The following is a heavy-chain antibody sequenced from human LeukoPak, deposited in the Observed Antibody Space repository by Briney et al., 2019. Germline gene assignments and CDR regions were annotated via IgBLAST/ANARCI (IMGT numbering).Heavy chain of an antibody. CDR3: AKEMTREYSSSAGYFDY. CDR1: GFTFSSYA. CDR2: ISGSGGST. V-gene: IGHV3-23*01. J-gene: IGHJ4*02. D-gene: IGHD6-6*01. Sequence: PGGSLRLSCAASGFTFSSYAMSWVRQAPGKGLEWVSAISGSGGSTYYADSVKGRFTISRDNSKNTLYLQMNSLRAEDTAVYYCAKEMTREYSSSAGYFDYWGQGTLVTVSS.